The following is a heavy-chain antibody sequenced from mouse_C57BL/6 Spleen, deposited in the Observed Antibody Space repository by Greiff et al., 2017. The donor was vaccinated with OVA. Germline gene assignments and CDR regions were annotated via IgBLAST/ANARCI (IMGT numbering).Heavy chain of an antibody. CDR1: GFSFNTYA. CDR2: IRSKSNNYAT. V-gene: IGHV10-1*01. J-gene: IGHJ2*01. Sequence: GGGLVQPKGSLKLSCAASGFSFNTYAMNWVRQAPGKGLEWVARIRSKSNNYATYYADSVKDRFTISRDDSESMLYLQMNNLKTEDTAMYYCVRHDDYDTNYFDYWGQGTTLTVSS. D-gene: IGHD2-4*01. CDR3: VRHDDYDTNYFDY.